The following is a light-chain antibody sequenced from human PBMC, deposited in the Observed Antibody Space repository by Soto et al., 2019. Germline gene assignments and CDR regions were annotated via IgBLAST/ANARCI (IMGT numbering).Light chain of an antibody. CDR3: GSYTTRSTLI. J-gene: IGLJ2*01. CDR1: SSDLGTYNY. CDR2: DVS. V-gene: IGLV2-14*03. Sequence: QSALTQPDSVSGSPGQSITISCTGTSSDLGTYNYVSWYQQHPGKAPKLIIYDVSDRTSEVSDRFSGSKSGNTASLTISGLQAEDEADYYCGSYTTRSTLIFGGGTKLTVL.